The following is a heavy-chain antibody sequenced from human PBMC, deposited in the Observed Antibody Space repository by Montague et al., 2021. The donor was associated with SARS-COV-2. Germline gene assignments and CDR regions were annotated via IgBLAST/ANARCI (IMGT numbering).Heavy chain of an antibody. CDR1: GGSVSSSPYY. Sequence: SETLSLTCTVSGGSVSSSPYYWGWIRQPPGRGLEWVGSISYSGRTYFSPSLKSRLIIFVDSSENQFSLRLSSVTAADTAVYYCARSYYYGSGTYVYNYYMDVWGRGSTVTVSS. J-gene: IGHJ6*03. CDR2: ISYSGRT. D-gene: IGHD3-10*01. V-gene: IGHV4-39*01. CDR3: ARSYYYGSGTYVYNYYMDV.